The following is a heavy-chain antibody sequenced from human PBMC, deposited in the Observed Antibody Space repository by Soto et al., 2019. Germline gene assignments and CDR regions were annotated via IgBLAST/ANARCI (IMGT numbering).Heavy chain of an antibody. V-gene: IGHV4-39*01. CDR3: ARLNTLERRGCFDY. CDR1: GGCFRSNGYY. D-gene: IGHD1-1*01. J-gene: IGHJ4*02. CDR2: IFHSGST. Sequence: XASLSLTCTVCGGCFRSNGYYWGWIRQPPGKGLEWIGTIFHSGSTYYRPSLKSRVTISVDTSENQFSLTLTSVTAADTGVYYCARLNTLERRGCFDYWGQGTQVTVSS.